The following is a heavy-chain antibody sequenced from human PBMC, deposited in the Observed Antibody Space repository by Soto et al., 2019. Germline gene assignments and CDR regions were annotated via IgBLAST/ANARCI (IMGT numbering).Heavy chain of an antibody. CDR3: ARGYGSGSYNWFDP. CDR1: GGSFSGYY. J-gene: IGHJ5*02. V-gene: IGHV4-34*01. CDR2: INHSGST. Sequence: SETLSLTCAVYGGSFSGYYWSWIRQPPGKGLEWIGEINHSGSTNYNPSLKSRVTISVDTSKNQFSLKLSSVTAADTAVYYCARGYGSGSYNWFDPWGQGTLVTVSS. D-gene: IGHD3-10*01.